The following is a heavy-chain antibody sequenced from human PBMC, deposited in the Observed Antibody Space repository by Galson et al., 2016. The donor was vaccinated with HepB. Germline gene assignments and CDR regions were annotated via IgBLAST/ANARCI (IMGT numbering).Heavy chain of an antibody. V-gene: IGHV3-48*04. Sequence: SLRLSCAASGFTFSSYSMNWVRQAPGKGLEWVSYISSGAIYYSDSVKGRLTISRDNAKNSLYLQKNSMRAEDTAVYYCARDHLWAFDYWGQGTLVTVSS. CDR3: ARDHLWAFDY. D-gene: IGHD7-27*01. CDR1: GFTFSSYS. CDR2: ISSGAI. J-gene: IGHJ4*02.